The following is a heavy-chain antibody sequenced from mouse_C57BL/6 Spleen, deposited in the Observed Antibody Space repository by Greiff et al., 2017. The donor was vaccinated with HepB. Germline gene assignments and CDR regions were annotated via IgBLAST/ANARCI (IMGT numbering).Heavy chain of an antibody. CDR1: GYTFTSYW. CDR2: IYPSDSET. D-gene: IGHD1-1*01. Sequence: QVQLQQPGAELVRPGSSVKLSCKASGYTFTSYWMDWVKQRPGQGLEWIGNIYPSDSETNYNQKFKDKATLTVDKSSSTAYMQLSSLTSEDSAVYYCARSLYGSSDYFDYWGQGTTLTVSS. V-gene: IGHV1-61*01. J-gene: IGHJ2*01. CDR3: ARSLYGSSDYFDY.